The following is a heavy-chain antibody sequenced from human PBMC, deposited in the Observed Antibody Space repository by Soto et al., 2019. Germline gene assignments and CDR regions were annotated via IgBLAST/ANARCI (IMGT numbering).Heavy chain of an antibody. CDR2: ISNGGTST. V-gene: IGHV3-23*01. Sequence: EVQLLESGGGLVQPGGSLRVSCAASRFTFSSDAMSWVRQTPGKGLEWVSTISNGGTSTYYADSVKGRFTISRDISKNTLYLQMNSLRVEDTAVYYCAKRGDSTSWYWFDPWGQGTLVTVSS. D-gene: IGHD6-13*01. CDR3: AKRGDSTSWYWFDP. J-gene: IGHJ5*02. CDR1: RFTFSSDA.